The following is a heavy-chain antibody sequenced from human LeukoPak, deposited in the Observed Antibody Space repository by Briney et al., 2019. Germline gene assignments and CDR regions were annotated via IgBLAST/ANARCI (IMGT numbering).Heavy chain of an antibody. CDR1: GFTFSTFA. J-gene: IGHJ4*02. Sequence: PGGSLRLSCAASGFTFSTFAMIWVRQPPGKGLEWVSSIFPSGGEIHYADSVRGRFTISRDNSKSTLSLQMNSLRAEDTAVYYCAKKKWQWLEPFDYWGQGTLVTVSS. CDR3: AKKKWQWLEPFDY. V-gene: IGHV3-23*01. CDR2: IFPSGGEI. D-gene: IGHD6-19*01.